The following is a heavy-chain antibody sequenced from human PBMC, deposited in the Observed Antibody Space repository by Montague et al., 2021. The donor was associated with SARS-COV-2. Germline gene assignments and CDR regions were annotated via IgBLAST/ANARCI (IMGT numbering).Heavy chain of an antibody. D-gene: IGHD2-2*01. J-gene: IGHJ6*02. CDR1: GGSISSGSYY. CDR2: IYTSGST. CDR3: TRGGWGGTDCSSTSCKPYYYYYGMDV. Sequence: TLSLTCTVSGGSISSGSYYWSWIRQPAGKGLEWIGRIYTSGSTNYNPSLKSRVTISVDTSKNQFSLKLGSVTAADTAVYYCTRGGWGGTDCSSTSCKPYYYYYGMDVWGQGTTVTVSS. V-gene: IGHV4-61*02.